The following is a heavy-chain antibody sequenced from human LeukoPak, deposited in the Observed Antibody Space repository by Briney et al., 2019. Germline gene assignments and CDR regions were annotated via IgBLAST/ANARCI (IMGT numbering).Heavy chain of an antibody. V-gene: IGHV4-39*07. CDR2: INHSGST. D-gene: IGHD6-13*01. Sequence: SETLSLTCTVSGGSISSGGYYWSWIRQPPGKGLEWIGEINHSGSTNYNPSLKSRVTISVDTSKNQFSLKLSSVTAADTAVYYCATETAPDTGGDWFDPWGQGTLVTVSS. J-gene: IGHJ5*02. CDR1: GGSISSGGYY. CDR3: ATETAPDTGGDWFDP.